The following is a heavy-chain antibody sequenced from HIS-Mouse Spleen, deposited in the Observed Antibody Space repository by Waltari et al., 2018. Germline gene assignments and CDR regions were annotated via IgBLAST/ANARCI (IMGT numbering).Heavy chain of an antibody. Sequence: QVQLQQWGAGLLKPSETLSLTCAVYGGSFSGYYWSWIRQPPGKGLEWIGEINHSGSTNYHPSLKSRVTISVDTSKNQFSLKLSSVTAADTAVYYCARGQAARPAFDIWGQGTMVTVSS. J-gene: IGHJ3*02. CDR3: ARGQAARPAFDI. CDR2: INHSGST. V-gene: IGHV4-34*01. CDR1: GGSFSGYY. D-gene: IGHD6-6*01.